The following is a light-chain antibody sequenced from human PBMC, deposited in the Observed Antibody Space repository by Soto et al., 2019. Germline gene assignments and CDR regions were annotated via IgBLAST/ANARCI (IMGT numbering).Light chain of an antibody. CDR3: QQYNDWPRT. CDR2: RAS. J-gene: IGKJ1*01. V-gene: IGKV3-15*01. Sequence: EIVMTQSPATLSVSPGERATLSCRASQSVSINLAWFQQKPGQAPRLLIHRASTTDTDIPARFSGSGSGTEFTLTISSLQSEDLAVYYCQQYNDWPRTFGQGTKVDIK. CDR1: QSVSIN.